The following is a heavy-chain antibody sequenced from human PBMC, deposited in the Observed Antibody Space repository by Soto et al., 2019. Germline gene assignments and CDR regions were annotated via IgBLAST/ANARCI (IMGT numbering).Heavy chain of an antibody. CDR3: ARHLCGSGSYYPPYYYYYYMDV. CDR2: IYYSGST. J-gene: IGHJ6*03. V-gene: IGHV4-39*01. Sequence: SETLSLTCTVSGGSISSSSYYWGWIRQPPGKGLEWIGSIYYSGSTYYNPSLKSRVTISVDTSKNQFSLKLSSVTAADTAVYYCARHLCGSGSYYPPYYYYYYMDVWGKGTTVTVSS. D-gene: IGHD3-10*01. CDR1: GGSISSSSYY.